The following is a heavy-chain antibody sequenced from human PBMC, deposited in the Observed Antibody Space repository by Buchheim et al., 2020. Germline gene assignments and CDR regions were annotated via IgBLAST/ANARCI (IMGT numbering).Heavy chain of an antibody. Sequence: QVQLVESGGGVVQPGRSLRLSCAASGFTFSSYAMHWVRQAPGKGLEWVAVISYDGSNKYYADSVKGRFTISRDNSKNTLYLQMNSRRAEDTAVYYCARDSHMVRGVIMGIDYWGQGTL. V-gene: IGHV3-30-3*01. CDR3: ARDSHMVRGVIMGIDY. J-gene: IGHJ4*02. CDR2: ISYDGSNK. CDR1: GFTFSSYA. D-gene: IGHD3-10*01.